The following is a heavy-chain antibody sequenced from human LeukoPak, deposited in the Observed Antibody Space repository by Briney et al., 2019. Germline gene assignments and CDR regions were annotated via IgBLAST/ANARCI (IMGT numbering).Heavy chain of an antibody. V-gene: IGHV4-59*01. CDR3: ARVSSSFLDAFDI. CDR1: GGSISSYF. D-gene: IGHD6-13*01. J-gene: IGHJ3*02. Sequence: SETLSLTCTVSGGSISSYFWSWIRQPPGKGLEWIGYIYYSGSTNYHPSLKSRVTISVDTSKNQFSLKLSSVTAADTAVYYCARVSSSFLDAFDIWGQGTMVTVSS. CDR2: IYYSGST.